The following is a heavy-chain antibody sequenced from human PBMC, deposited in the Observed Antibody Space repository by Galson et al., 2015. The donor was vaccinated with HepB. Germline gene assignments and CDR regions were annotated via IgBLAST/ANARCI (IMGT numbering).Heavy chain of an antibody. CDR3: ARDDSLEGTVYFDY. V-gene: IGHV3-11*06. CDR2: ISSSSSYT. Sequence: SLRLSCAASGFTFSDYYMTWIRRAPGKGLEWVSYISSSSSYTNYADSVKGRFTISRDNSKNTLYLQMNSLRAEDPAVYYCARDDSLEGTVYFDYWGQGTLVTVSS. D-gene: IGHD3-22*01. J-gene: IGHJ4*02. CDR1: GFTFSDYY.